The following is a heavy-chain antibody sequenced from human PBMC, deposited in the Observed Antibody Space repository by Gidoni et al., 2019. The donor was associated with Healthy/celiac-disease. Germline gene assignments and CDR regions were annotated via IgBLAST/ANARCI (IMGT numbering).Heavy chain of an antibody. V-gene: IGHV1-46*01. Sequence: QVQLVQSGAAVKKPGASVKVSCTASGYTFTSYYMHCVRQAPGQGLEWMGIINPSGGSTSYAQKFQGRVTMTRDTSTSTVYMEMSSLRSEDTAVYYCARDLPGTPYWGQGTLVTVSS. J-gene: IGHJ4*02. D-gene: IGHD1-26*01. CDR1: GYTFTSYY. CDR2: INPSGGST. CDR3: ARDLPGTPY.